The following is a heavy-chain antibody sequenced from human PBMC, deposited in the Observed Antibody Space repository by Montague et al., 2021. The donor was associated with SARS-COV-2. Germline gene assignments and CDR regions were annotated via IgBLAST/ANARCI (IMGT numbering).Heavy chain of an antibody. V-gene: IGHV4-59*01. Sequence: SETLSLTCAVYGGSFSGYYWGWVRQPPGKGPEWIGNIYSSGSTHYNPSLKSRVTISVDTSKSQFSLRLTSVTAADTAVYYCVREGRSSAYAMDYWGQGTLVTVSS. J-gene: IGHJ4*02. D-gene: IGHD3-22*01. CDR3: VREGRSSAYAMDY. CDR1: GGSFSGYY. CDR2: IYSSGST.